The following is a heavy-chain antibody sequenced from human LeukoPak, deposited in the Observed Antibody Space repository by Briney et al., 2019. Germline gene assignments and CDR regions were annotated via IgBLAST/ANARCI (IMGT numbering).Heavy chain of an antibody. V-gene: IGHV1-2*02. J-gene: IGHJ4*02. CDR1: GYTFTGHY. Sequence: ASVKVSCKASGYTFTGHYMHWVRQAPGRGLESMGWIDPNSGGTNFAQKFQGRVTMTRDTSISTAYMELSSLTSDDTAVYYCAREVAYCSGGSCSLHHFDYWGQGTLVTVSS. CDR3: AREVAYCSGGSCSLHHFDY. CDR2: IDPNSGGT. D-gene: IGHD2-15*01.